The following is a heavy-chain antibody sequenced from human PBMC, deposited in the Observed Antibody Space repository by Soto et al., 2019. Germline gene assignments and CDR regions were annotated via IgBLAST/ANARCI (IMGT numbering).Heavy chain of an antibody. V-gene: IGHV1-69*02. D-gene: IGHD2-8*01. Sequence: GASVKVSCKVSGDTLSTYTISWVRQAPGQGLEWMGRIIPILGLPNHSQKFQGRVTITADKSTSTSYLEMTGLRSEDTAVYNCAVDLKAGLVYFGNWGQGTLVTVS. CDR1: GDTLSTYT. J-gene: IGHJ4*02. CDR3: AVDLKAGLVYFGN. CDR2: IIPILGLP.